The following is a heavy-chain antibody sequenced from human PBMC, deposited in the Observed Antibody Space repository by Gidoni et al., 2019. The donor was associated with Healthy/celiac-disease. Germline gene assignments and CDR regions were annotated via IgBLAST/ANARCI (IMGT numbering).Heavy chain of an antibody. Sequence: QVQLVQSGAEVKQPGASVKVSCMSSGYTFTSYYMHCVRQAPGQGLEFMGIINPSGGSTSYAQKFQGRVTMTRDTSTSTVYMELSSLRSEDTAVYYCARGIGITMVRGVYDYWGQGTLVTVSS. V-gene: IGHV1-46*01. D-gene: IGHD3-10*01. CDR1: GYTFTSYY. J-gene: IGHJ4*02. CDR2: INPSGGST. CDR3: ARGIGITMVRGVYDY.